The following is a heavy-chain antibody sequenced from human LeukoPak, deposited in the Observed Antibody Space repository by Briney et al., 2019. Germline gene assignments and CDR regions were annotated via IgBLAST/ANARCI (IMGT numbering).Heavy chain of an antibody. CDR2: IYAGDADT. D-gene: IGHD1-7*01. J-gene: IGHJ4*02. Sequence: GESLKISCRGSGHSFSTDRIAWVRQMPGKGLEWMGVIYAGDADTRYSPSFQGQVTISADKSLNTAYLQWTNLKASDTAMYYCARFRGELMGGFDFWGQGTLVTVSS. CDR1: GHSFSTDR. CDR3: ARFRGELMGGFDF. V-gene: IGHV5-51*01.